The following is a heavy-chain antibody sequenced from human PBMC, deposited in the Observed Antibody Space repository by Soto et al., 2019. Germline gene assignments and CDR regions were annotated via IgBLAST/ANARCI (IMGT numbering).Heavy chain of an antibody. J-gene: IGHJ4*02. Sequence: ASVKVSCKASGHPFSTYDINCVRQATGQGLEWMGWMNPNNGNTVYAQKFQGIVTMARKPSLATPHLDLSVMKYVDAAVYYCERRKERSGPIYLDYSGQGSLVTV. D-gene: IGHD6-25*01. CDR3: ERRKERSGPIYLDY. CDR1: GHPFSTYD. V-gene: IGHV1-8*01. CDR2: MNPNNGNT.